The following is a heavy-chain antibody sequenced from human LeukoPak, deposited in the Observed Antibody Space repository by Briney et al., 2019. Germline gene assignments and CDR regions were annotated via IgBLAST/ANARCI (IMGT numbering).Heavy chain of an antibody. CDR1: GFTFSSYA. Sequence: GGSLGLSCAASGFTFSSYAMHWVRQAPGKGLEWVAVISYDGSNKYYADSVKGRFTISRDNSKNTLYLQMNSLRAEDTAVYYCARDPTRIAAAGTPDYWGQGTLVTVSS. D-gene: IGHD6-13*01. V-gene: IGHV3-30-3*01. CDR3: ARDPTRIAAAGTPDY. CDR2: ISYDGSNK. J-gene: IGHJ4*02.